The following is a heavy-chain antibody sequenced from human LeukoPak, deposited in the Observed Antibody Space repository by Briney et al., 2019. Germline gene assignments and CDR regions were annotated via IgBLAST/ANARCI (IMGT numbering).Heavy chain of an antibody. D-gene: IGHD2-2*01. V-gene: IGHV1-2*02. J-gene: IGHJ4*02. CDR1: GYTFTGYY. CDR2: INPNSGGT. CDR3: ARVVSTKYQLLRY. Sequence: GASVKVSCKASGYTFTGYYMHWVRQAPGQGLEWMGWINPNSGGTNYAQKFQGRVTMTRDTPISTAYMELSRLRSDDTAVYYCARVVSTKYQLLRYWGQGTLVTVSS.